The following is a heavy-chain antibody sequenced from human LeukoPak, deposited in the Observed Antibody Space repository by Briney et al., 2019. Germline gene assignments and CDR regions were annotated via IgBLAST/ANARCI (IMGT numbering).Heavy chain of an antibody. V-gene: IGHV3-23*01. J-gene: IGHJ3*02. CDR2: ISNSGGST. CDR3: AKGLGVTIFGVASDAFDI. Sequence: PGGSLRLSCAASGFTFSSYAMSWARQTPGRGLEWVSAISNSGGSTYYADSVKGRFTTSRDNSKNTLYLQMNSLRAEDTAVYYCAKGLGVTIFGVASDAFDIWGQGTMVTVSS. CDR1: GFTFSSYA. D-gene: IGHD3-3*01.